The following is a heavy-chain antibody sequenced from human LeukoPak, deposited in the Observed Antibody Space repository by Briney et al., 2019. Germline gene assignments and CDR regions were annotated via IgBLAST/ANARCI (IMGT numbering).Heavy chain of an antibody. CDR3: ARVKGGDSRDY. Sequence: ASVKVSCKASGYIFTSYGISWVRQGPGQGLEWLGWINTYNADTNYAQKLQGRVSMTTDTSTNTAYMELRSLRSGDTAVYYCARVKGGDSRDYWGQGTLVTVSS. V-gene: IGHV1-18*01. CDR1: GYIFTSYG. CDR2: INTYNADT. D-gene: IGHD2-21*02. J-gene: IGHJ4*02.